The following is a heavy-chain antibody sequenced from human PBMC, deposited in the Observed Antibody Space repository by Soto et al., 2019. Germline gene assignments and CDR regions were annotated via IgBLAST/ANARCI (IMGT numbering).Heavy chain of an antibody. V-gene: IGHV3-30*18. CDR1: GFIFSTYG. Sequence: QVQLVESGGGVVQPGRSLRLSCAASGFIFSTYGMHWARQAPGKGLEWLSVISYDGNNKYYADSVKARFTISRDNSKNTLWLQMDSLRTEDTAVYYCAKDLLLTTITTVGDWGQGTLVTVSS. CDR2: ISYDGNNK. J-gene: IGHJ4*02. D-gene: IGHD4-17*01. CDR3: AKDLLLTTITTVGD.